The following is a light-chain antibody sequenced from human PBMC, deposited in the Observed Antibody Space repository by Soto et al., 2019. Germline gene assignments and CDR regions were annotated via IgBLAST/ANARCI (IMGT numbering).Light chain of an antibody. CDR1: QSISNW. Sequence: DIQMTQSPSTLSASVGDRVIITCRASQSISNWLAWYQQKPGKAPNLLIYKASSLKSGVPSRFSGSGSGTEFTLTISSLQPDDFATYYCQQYNSYPLTFGGGTKVEIK. J-gene: IGKJ4*01. CDR2: KAS. V-gene: IGKV1-5*03. CDR3: QQYNSYPLT.